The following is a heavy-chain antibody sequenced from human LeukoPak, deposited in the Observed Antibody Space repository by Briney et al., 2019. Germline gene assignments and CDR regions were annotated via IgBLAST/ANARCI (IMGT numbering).Heavy chain of an antibody. J-gene: IGHJ4*02. CDR3: ARALNYDILTGYCDY. Sequence: GGSLRLSCAASGFIFSSYSMNWVRQAPGKGLEWVSYISSSGSTIYYADSVKGRFTISRDNAKNSLYLQMNSLRAEDTAVYYCARALNYDILTGYCDYWGQGTLVTVSS. D-gene: IGHD3-9*01. CDR2: ISSSGSTI. CDR1: GFIFSSYS. V-gene: IGHV3-48*04.